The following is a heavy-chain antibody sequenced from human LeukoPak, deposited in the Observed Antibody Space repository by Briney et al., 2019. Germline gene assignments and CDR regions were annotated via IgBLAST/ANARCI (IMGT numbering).Heavy chain of an antibody. J-gene: IGHJ4*02. CDR3: AKAEGYDILTGLDY. V-gene: IGHV3-23*01. CDR2: IGASGGST. D-gene: IGHD3-9*01. CDR1: GFTFSSYA. Sequence: GGSLRLSCATSGFTFSSYAMSWVRQAPGKGLEWVSGIGASGGSTYYADSVKGRFTISRDNSKNTLYLQMNSLRTENTAVYYCAKAEGYDILTGLDYWGQGTLVTVSS.